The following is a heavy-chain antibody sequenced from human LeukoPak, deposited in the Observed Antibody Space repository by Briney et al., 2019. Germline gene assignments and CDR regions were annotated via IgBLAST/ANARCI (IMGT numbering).Heavy chain of an antibody. V-gene: IGHV4-34*01. Sequence: SETLSLTCAVYGGSFSGYYWSWIRQPPGKGLDWIGEINHSGSTNYNPFLKSRVTISVDTSKNQFSLKLSSVTAADTAVYYCASGLGRDFDYWGQGTLVTVSS. J-gene: IGHJ4*02. CDR1: GGSFSGYY. CDR3: ASGLGRDFDY. CDR2: INHSGST. D-gene: IGHD5-24*01.